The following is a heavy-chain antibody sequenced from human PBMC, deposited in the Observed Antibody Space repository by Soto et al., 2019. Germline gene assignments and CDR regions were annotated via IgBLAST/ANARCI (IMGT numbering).Heavy chain of an antibody. CDR1: EITFSSYA. CDR3: AKSGRQYDSSSGYYFYAY. D-gene: IGHD3-22*01. V-gene: IGHV3-23*01. J-gene: IGHJ4*02. Sequence: EVQLLESGGGLVQPGGSLRLSCVDSEITFSSYAMSWVRQAPRKGLEWVSTVRGSVSGPVYADSVKGRFTISRDNSKNTVYLQMDSLRAEDTAIYYCAKSGRQYDSSSGYYFYAYWGQGTLVTVSS. CDR2: VRGSVSGP.